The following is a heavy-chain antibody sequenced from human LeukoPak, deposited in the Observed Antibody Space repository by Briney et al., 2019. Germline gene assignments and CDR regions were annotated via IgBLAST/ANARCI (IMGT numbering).Heavy chain of an antibody. CDR3: ARDNYYDSSGYYVVDAFDI. CDR1: GFTFSNYW. Sequence: GGSLRLSCVGSGFTFSNYWMSWVRQAPGKGLEWVANIKQVGSEKYYVDSVEGRFTISRDNSKNTLYLQMNSLRAEDTAVYYCARDNYYDSSGYYVVDAFDIWGQGTMVTVSS. D-gene: IGHD3-22*01. J-gene: IGHJ3*02. CDR2: IKQVGSEK. V-gene: IGHV3-7*01.